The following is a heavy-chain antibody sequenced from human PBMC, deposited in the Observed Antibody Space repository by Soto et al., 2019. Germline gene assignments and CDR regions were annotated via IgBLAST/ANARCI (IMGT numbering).Heavy chain of an antibody. D-gene: IGHD2-15*01. J-gene: IGHJ5*02. CDR2: INPNSGGA. CDR1: GYTFTGYY. CDR3: ASGHTKRYCSGGSCYRNWFDP. V-gene: IGHV1-2*02. Sequence: ASVKVSCKASGYTFTGYYMHWVRQAPGQGLEWMGWINPNSGGANYAQKFQGRVTMTRDTSISTAYMELSRLRSDDTAVYYCASGHTKRYCSGGSCYRNWFDPWGQGTLVTVSS.